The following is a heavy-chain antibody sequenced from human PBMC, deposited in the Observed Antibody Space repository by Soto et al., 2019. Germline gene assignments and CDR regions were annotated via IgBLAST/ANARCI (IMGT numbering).Heavy chain of an antibody. CDR3: ARGLYDFWSGYPWAPGCMDV. D-gene: IGHD3-3*01. CDR2: MNPNSGNT. Sequence: QVQLVQSGAEVKKPGASVKVSCKASGYTFTSYDINWVRQATGQGLEWMGWMNPNSGNTGYAQKFQGRVTMTRNTTISTAYMELSSLRSEDTAVYYCARGLYDFWSGYPWAPGCMDVWGQGTTVTVSS. V-gene: IGHV1-8*01. J-gene: IGHJ6*02. CDR1: GYTFTSYD.